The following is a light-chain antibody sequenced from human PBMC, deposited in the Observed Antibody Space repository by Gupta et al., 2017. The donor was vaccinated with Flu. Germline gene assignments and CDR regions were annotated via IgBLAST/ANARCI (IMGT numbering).Light chain of an antibody. J-gene: IGLJ2*01. CDR3: GTWDSSLSTVV. Sequence: QSVLTQPPSVSAAPGQKVTISCSGSSSNIGSNFLSWYQRLPGTAPKLLIYEDNKRPSGIPDRFSGSKSGTSATLGITGLQTGDEADYYCGTWDSSLSTVVFGGGTKLTVL. CDR2: EDN. V-gene: IGLV1-51*02. CDR1: SSNIGSNF.